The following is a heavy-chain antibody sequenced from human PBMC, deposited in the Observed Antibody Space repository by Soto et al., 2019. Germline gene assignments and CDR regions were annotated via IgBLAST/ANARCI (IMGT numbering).Heavy chain of an antibody. CDR2: ISSDGSST. CDR3: ARDPGFSPIPYYDFWSGSDDAFDI. Sequence: GGSLRLSCAASGFTFSSYWMHWVRQAPGKGLVWVSRISSDGSSTSYADSVKGRFTISRDNAKNTLYLQMNSLRAEDTAVYYCARDPGFSPIPYYDFWSGSDDAFDIWGQGTMVTVSS. J-gene: IGHJ3*02. D-gene: IGHD3-3*01. V-gene: IGHV3-74*01. CDR1: GFTFSSYW.